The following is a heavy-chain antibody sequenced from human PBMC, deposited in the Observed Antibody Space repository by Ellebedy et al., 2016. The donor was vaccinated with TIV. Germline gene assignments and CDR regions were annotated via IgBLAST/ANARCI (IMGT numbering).Heavy chain of an antibody. V-gene: IGHV4-38-2*02. CDR2: IYHSGST. CDR1: GYSISSGYY. Sequence: SETLSLTXTVSGYSISSGYYWGWIRQPPGKGLEWIGSIYHSGSTYYNPSLKSRVTISVDTSKNQFSLKLSSVTAADTAVYYCARHDYSLSYRGDYYYYGMDVWGSGTTVTVSS. CDR3: ARHDYSLSYRGDYYYYGMDV. J-gene: IGHJ6*04. D-gene: IGHD5-12*01.